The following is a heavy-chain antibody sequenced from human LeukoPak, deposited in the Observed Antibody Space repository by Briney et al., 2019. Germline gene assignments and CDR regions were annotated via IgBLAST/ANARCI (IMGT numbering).Heavy chain of an antibody. CDR3: ARELRRIAAYYFDD. D-gene: IGHD6-25*01. J-gene: IGHJ4*02. V-gene: IGHV3-30*03. CDR1: GFTFSGYA. CDR2: ISSDGRDK. Sequence: PGRSLTLSCAASGFTFSGYAIHWVRHAPGKGLEWVAVISSDGRDKHHAHSVKGRFTLSRDNSKNTLYLQTNSLRAEDTAVYYCARELRRIAAYYFDDWGEGTLVTVSS.